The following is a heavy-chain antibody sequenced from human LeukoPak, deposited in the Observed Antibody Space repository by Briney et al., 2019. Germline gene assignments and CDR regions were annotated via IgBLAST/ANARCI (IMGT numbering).Heavy chain of an antibody. CDR2: INPSGVST. Sequence: ASVKVSCKASGYSFTSYYMHRVRQAPGQGLEWMGIINPSGVSTSYAQKFQGRVTMTRDTSTSTVYMELSSLRSEDTAVYYCARGRSITMVRGGQWYYYMDVWGKGSTVTISS. J-gene: IGHJ6*03. D-gene: IGHD3-10*01. CDR3: ARGRSITMVRGGQWYYYMDV. CDR1: GYSFTSYY. V-gene: IGHV1-46*01.